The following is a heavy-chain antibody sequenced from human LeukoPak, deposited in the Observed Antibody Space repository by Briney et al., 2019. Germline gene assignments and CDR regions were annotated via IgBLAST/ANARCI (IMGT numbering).Heavy chain of an antibody. CDR3: ARWKFGESESPYFYFYFGMDV. J-gene: IGHJ6*02. D-gene: IGHD3-10*01. CDR1: GFTFYSYA. Sequence: GRSLRLACAASGFTFYSYAMSWVRQAPGKGLEWVSAISGSGASTYYADSVQGRFTITRDNSKNMVFLQMNSLTAEDTAVYFCARWKFGESESPYFYFYFGMDVWGQGTTVTVSS. CDR2: ISGSGAST. V-gene: IGHV3-23*01.